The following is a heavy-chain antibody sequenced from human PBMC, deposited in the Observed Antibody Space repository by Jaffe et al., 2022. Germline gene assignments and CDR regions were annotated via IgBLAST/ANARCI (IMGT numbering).Heavy chain of an antibody. CDR1: GGSFSGYY. V-gene: IGHV4-34*01. J-gene: IGHJ4*02. CDR2: INHSGST. D-gene: IGHD5-12*01. CDR3: ARGPHLRGPGGYDPFDY. Sequence: QVQLQQWGAGLLKPSETLSLTCAVYGGSFSGYYWSWIRQPPGKGLEWIGEINHSGSTNYNPSLKSRVTISVDTSKNQFSLKLSSVTAADTAVYYCARGPHLRGPGGYDPFDYWGQGTLVTVSS.